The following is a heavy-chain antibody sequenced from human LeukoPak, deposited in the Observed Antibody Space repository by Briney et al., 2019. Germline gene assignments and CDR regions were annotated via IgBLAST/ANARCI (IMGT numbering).Heavy chain of an antibody. CDR2: ISAYNGNT. Sequence: ASVKVSCKASGYTFTNYGISWVRQAPGQGLEWMGWISAYNGNTNYAQKLQGRVTMTTDTSTNTAYMELRSLRSDDTAVYYCARVDPYDILSISDYWGQGTLVTASS. CDR3: ARVDPYDILSISDY. D-gene: IGHD3-9*01. J-gene: IGHJ4*02. V-gene: IGHV1-18*01. CDR1: GYTFTNYG.